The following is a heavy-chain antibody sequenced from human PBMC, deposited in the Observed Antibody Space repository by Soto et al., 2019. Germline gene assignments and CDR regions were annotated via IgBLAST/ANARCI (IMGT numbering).Heavy chain of an antibody. Sequence: SETLSLTCAVYGGSFSGYYWSWIRQPPGKGLEWIGYIYDSGSTNYNPSLKSRVTISVDTSKNQFSLKLSSVTAADTAVYYCARERPDGARLAPWGQGTLVTVSS. D-gene: IGHD6-6*01. J-gene: IGHJ5*02. CDR2: IYDSGST. V-gene: IGHV4-59*12. CDR3: ARERPDGARLAP. CDR1: GGSFSGYY.